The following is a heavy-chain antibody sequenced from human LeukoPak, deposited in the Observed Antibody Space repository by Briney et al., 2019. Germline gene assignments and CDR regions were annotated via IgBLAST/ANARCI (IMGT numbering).Heavy chain of an antibody. Sequence: SVKVSCKASGYTFSSYAISWVRQAPGQGLEWMGRIIPILGIANYAQKFQGRVTITADKSTSTAYMELSSLRSEDTAVYYCARDRRDNYYGSGSSLDYWGQGTLVTVSS. D-gene: IGHD3-10*01. CDR1: GYTFSSYA. CDR2: IIPILGIA. CDR3: ARDRRDNYYGSGSSLDY. J-gene: IGHJ4*02. V-gene: IGHV1-69*04.